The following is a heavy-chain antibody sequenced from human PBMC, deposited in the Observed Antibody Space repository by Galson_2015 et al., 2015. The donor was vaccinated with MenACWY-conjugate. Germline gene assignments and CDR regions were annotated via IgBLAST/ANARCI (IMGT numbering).Heavy chain of an antibody. CDR2: INHSGST. CDR1: GGSFSGYY. CDR3: ARGAIFGGLPVF. J-gene: IGHJ4*02. Sequence: SEPLSLTCAVYGGSFSGYYWSWIRQPPGKGLEWIGEINHSGSTNYNPSLKSRVTISVDTSKNQFSLKLSSVTAADTAVYYCARGAIFGGLPVFWGQGTLVTVSS. D-gene: IGHD3-3*01. V-gene: IGHV4-34*01.